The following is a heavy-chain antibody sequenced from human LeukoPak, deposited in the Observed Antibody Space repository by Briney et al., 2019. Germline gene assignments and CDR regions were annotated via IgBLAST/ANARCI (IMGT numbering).Heavy chain of an antibody. CDR3: EKGTRSSFRGYFDY. CDR2: ISASGDST. CDR1: GFTFSSFA. D-gene: IGHD6-6*01. V-gene: IGHV3-23*01. J-gene: IGHJ4*02. Sequence: GGSLRLSCAASGFTFSSFAMSGVRQAPGKGRDGLSTISASGDSTYYADSVKGRFTISRDNSRNTLYLQMNSLSAEDTALYYCEKGTRSSFRGYFDYWGQGILVTVSS.